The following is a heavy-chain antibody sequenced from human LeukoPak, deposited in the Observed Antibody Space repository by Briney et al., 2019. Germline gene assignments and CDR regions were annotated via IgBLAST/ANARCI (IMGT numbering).Heavy chain of an antibody. CDR3: ARHHHDWGWDF. V-gene: IGHV3-33*01. D-gene: IGHD2-8*02. CDR1: GFIFSYYG. J-gene: IGHJ4*02. CDR2: IWPDGTIQ. Sequence: GRSLRLSCAASGFIFSYYGMHWVRQAPGKGLEWLAVIWPDGTIQYYADPVKGRFTISRDNSKNTLYLQLTGLRADDSAVYYCARHHHDWGWDFWGQGAQVTVSS.